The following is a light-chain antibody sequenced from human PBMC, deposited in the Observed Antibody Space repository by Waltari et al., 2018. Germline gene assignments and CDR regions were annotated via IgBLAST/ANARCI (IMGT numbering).Light chain of an antibody. CDR2: KAS. CDR3: QQYDSEIT. Sequence: DIQMTQSPSSLSASVGDRVTITCRASQGITNYLAWYQQKPGRDPKLLIYKASSLESGVPSRFSGSGSGTEFTLTISSLEPDDFATYFCQQYDSEITFGQGTRLEIK. CDR1: QGITNY. J-gene: IGKJ5*01. V-gene: IGKV1-5*03.